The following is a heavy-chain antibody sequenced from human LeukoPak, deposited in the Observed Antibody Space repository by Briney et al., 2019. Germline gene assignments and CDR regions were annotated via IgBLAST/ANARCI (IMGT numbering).Heavy chain of an antibody. V-gene: IGHV1-8*03. J-gene: IGHJ4*02. Sequence: ASVQVSCQYCLGTLRRYAIRWVRQAAGKGLAWMGWMNPNSGNTGYAQKFQGRVTITRNTSISTAYMELSSLRSEDTAVYYCARGLRVRGVIHYFDYWGQGTLVTVSS. CDR3: ARGLRVRGVIHYFDY. CDR1: LGTLRRYA. D-gene: IGHD3-10*01. CDR2: MNPNSGNT.